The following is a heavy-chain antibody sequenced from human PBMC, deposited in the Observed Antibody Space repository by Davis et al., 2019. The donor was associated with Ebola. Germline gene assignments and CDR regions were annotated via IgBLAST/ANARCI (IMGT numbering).Heavy chain of an antibody. D-gene: IGHD3-22*01. Sequence: GESLKISCAASGFTFSSYGMHWVRQAPGKGLEWVAVIWYDGSNKYYADSVKGRFTISRDNAKNSLYLQMNSLRAEDTAVYYCARDHYDSSGYYRPPDYWGQGTLVTVSS. CDR2: IWYDGSNK. CDR1: GFTFSSYG. CDR3: ARDHYDSSGYYRPPDY. V-gene: IGHV3-33*01. J-gene: IGHJ4*02.